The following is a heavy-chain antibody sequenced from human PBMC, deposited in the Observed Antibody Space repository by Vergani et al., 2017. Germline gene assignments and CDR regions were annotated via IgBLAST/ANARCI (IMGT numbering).Heavy chain of an antibody. CDR1: GGTFSSYA. CDR3: ARMGRGYSGYDRGYFDY. Sequence: QVQLVQSGAEVMKPGASVKVSCKASGGTFSSYAISWVRQAPGQGLEWMGGIIPIFGTANYAQKFQGRVTITADESTSTAYMELSSLRSEDTAVYYCARMGRGYSGYDRGYFDYWGQGTLVTVSS. V-gene: IGHV1-69*12. CDR2: IIPIFGTA. D-gene: IGHD5-12*01. J-gene: IGHJ4*02.